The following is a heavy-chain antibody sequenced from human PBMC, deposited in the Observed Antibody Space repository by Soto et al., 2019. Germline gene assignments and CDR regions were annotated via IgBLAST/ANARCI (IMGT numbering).Heavy chain of an antibody. CDR2: ISSSSGTI. V-gene: IGHV3-11*04. D-gene: IGHD5-18*01. CDR1: GFTFSDYY. J-gene: IGHJ6*02. Sequence: PGGSLRLSCAASGFTFSDYYMTWIRQAPGSGLEWVSYISSSSGTISYADSVKGRFTISRDNAKNSLYLQMNSLRAEDTAVYYCARVGQLWFQRSYYYYYGMDVWGQGTTVTVSS. CDR3: ARVGQLWFQRSYYYYYGMDV.